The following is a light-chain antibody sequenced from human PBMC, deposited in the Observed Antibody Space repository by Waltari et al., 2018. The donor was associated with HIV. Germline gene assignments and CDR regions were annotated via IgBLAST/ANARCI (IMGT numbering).Light chain of an antibody. Sequence: AVQMSQSPSSLSASVGDKISIDGRARQGIGNDVGWYQHKPGRAPSLLVYSASRLQSGVPSRFSGSGSGTDFTLIISNLQPEDFATYYCLQDYNYPRTFGQGTEVAVK. CDR3: LQDYNYPRT. CDR2: SAS. CDR1: QGIGND. V-gene: IGKV1-6*01. J-gene: IGKJ1*01.